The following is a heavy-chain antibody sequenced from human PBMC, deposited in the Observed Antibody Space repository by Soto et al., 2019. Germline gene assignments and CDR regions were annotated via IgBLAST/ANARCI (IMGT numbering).Heavy chain of an antibody. V-gene: IGHV4-31*03. D-gene: IGHD3-10*01. J-gene: IGHJ6*02. CDR2: IYYSGST. Sequence: SETLSLTYTVSGGSISSGGYYCSWIRQHPGKGLEWIGYIYYSGSTYYNPSLKSRVTISVDTSKNQFSLKLSSVTAADTAVYYCARNYGSNYYYGMDVWGQGTTVTVSS. CDR1: GGSISSGGYY. CDR3: ARNYGSNYYYGMDV.